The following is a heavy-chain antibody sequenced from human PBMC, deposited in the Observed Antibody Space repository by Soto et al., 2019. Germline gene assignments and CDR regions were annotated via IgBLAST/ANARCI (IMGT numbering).Heavy chain of an antibody. J-gene: IGHJ6*02. Sequence: GGSLTLSCASSGFTFSSYWMSWGRQAPGKGLEWVANIKQDGSEKYYVDSVKGRFTISRDNAKNSLYLQMNSLRAEDTAVYYCARDIERTNGVWLYYGLSGRGQGITVT. CDR1: GFTFSSYW. CDR2: IKQDGSEK. D-gene: IGHD2-8*01. V-gene: IGHV3-7*03. CDR3: ARDIERTNGVWLYYGLSG.